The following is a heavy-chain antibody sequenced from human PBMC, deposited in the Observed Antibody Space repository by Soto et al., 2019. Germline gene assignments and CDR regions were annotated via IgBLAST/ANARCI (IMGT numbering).Heavy chain of an antibody. CDR2: ISSSSSTM. Sequence: GGSLRLSCAASGFTFSSYSMNWVRQAPGKGLEWVSYISSSSSTMYYADSVKGRFTISRDNAKNSLFLHMNSLRDEDTAVYYCARDSTDADSGSYSGDYWGRGXLVTVSS. CDR1: GFTFSSYS. V-gene: IGHV3-48*02. D-gene: IGHD1-26*01. CDR3: ARDSTDADSGSYSGDY. J-gene: IGHJ4*02.